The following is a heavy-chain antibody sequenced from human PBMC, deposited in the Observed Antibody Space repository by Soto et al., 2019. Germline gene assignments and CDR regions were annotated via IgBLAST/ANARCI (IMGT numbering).Heavy chain of an antibody. J-gene: IGHJ4*02. Sequence: QVQLQQWGAGLLKPSETLSLTCAVYGGSFSGSYWSWIRQPPGKGLEWIAEINHSGGTNYNPSLKSRVTRSVDTSKNQLSLRLSYVPAADTAMYYCGRVRASRGKSDIDYWGQGPLVTVSS. CDR3: GRVRASRGKSDIDY. V-gene: IGHV4-34*01. D-gene: IGHD3-9*01. CDR1: GGSFSGSY. CDR2: INHSGGT.